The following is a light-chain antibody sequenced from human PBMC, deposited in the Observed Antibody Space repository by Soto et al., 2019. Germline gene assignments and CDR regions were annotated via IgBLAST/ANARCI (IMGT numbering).Light chain of an antibody. CDR1: QTISSW. CDR2: KAS. CDR3: QQLNSYPLT. V-gene: IGKV1-5*03. Sequence: DIQMTQSRSTLSGSVGDRVTITCRASQTISSWLAWYQQKPGKAPKLLIYKASTLKSGVPSRFSGSGSGTEFTLTISSLQPEDFATYSCQQLNSYPLTFGGGTKVDIK. J-gene: IGKJ4*01.